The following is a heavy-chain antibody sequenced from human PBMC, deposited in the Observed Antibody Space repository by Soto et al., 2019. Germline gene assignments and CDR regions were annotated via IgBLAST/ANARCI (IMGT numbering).Heavy chain of an antibody. Sequence: QLQLQESGPGLVKPSETLSLTCTVSGGSISSSSYYWGWIRQPPGKGLEWIGSIYYSGSTYYNPSLKSRVTISVDTSKNQCSLKLSSVTAADTAVYYCARVVVVVAAGNLFAYGGQGTLVTVSS. CDR3: ARVVVVVAAGNLFAY. V-gene: IGHV4-39*01. CDR2: IYYSGST. CDR1: GGSISSSSYY. J-gene: IGHJ4*02. D-gene: IGHD2-15*01.